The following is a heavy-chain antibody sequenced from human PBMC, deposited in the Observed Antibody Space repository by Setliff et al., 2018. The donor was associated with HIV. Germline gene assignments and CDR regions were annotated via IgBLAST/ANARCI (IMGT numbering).Heavy chain of an antibody. Sequence: SETLSLTCPRRVYGGSFHSYYWTWIRQSPGKGLEWIGEITDSGVTNYHPSLKSRVTISLDPSKNQFSLRLTSVTAADAAIYYCARVKAYFRYHFYFYMDTWGKGTTVTVSS. D-gene: IGHD3-16*01. CDR1: GGSFHSYY. CDR2: ITDSGVT. J-gene: IGHJ6*03. CDR3: ARVKAYFRYHFYFYMDT. V-gene: IGHV4-34*01.